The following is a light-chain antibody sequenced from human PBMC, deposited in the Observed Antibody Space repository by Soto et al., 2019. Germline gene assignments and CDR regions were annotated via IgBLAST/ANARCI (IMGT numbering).Light chain of an antibody. V-gene: IGKV3-15*01. J-gene: IGKJ2*01. CDR1: QSVSSN. Sequence: EIVMTQSPATMSLSPGERATLSCRASQSVSSNLAWYQQKPGQAPRLLIYGASTRATGIPARFSGSGSGTEFTLTISSLQSEDFTVYYCQQYNNWPPYTFGQGTTLEMK. CDR3: QQYNNWPPYT. CDR2: GAS.